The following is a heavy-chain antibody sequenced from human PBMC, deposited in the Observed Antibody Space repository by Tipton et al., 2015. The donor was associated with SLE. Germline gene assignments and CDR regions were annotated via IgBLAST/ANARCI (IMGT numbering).Heavy chain of an antibody. V-gene: IGHV1-18*01. Sequence: QSGAEVKKPGASVKVSCKASGYTFTSYGISWVRQAPGQGLEWMGWISAYNGNTNYAQKLQGRVTMTTDTSTSTAYTELRSLRSDDTAVYYCAVASGYQYHDAFDIWGQGTMVTVSS. D-gene: IGHD3-3*01. CDR2: ISAYNGNT. CDR1: GYTFTSYG. J-gene: IGHJ3*02. CDR3: AVASGYQYHDAFDI.